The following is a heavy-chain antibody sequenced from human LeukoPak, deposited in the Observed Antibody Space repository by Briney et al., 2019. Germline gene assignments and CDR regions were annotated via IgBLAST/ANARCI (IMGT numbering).Heavy chain of an antibody. V-gene: IGHV3-30-3*01. CDR1: GFTFSSYA. J-gene: IGHJ2*01. Sequence: GGSLRLSCAASGFTFSSYAMHWVRQAPGNGLEWVAVISYDGSNKYYADSVKGRFTISRDNSKNTLYLQMNSLRAEDTAVYYCARDENWGSVALWYFDLWGRGTLVTVSS. CDR2: ISYDGSNK. D-gene: IGHD7-27*01. CDR3: ARDENWGSVALWYFDL.